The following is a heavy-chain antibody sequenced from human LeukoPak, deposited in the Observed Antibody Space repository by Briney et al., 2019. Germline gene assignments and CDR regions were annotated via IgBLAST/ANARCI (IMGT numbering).Heavy chain of an antibody. CDR2: IYTSGST. Sequence: PSETLSLTCTVSGGSISSYYWSWIRQPAGKGLEWIGRIYTSGSTNYNPSLKSRVTMSVDTSKNQFSLKLSSVTAADTAVYYCARVRYQLLNYYYYYMDVWGKGTTVTVSS. CDR3: ARVRYQLLNYYYYYMDV. CDR1: GGSISSYY. D-gene: IGHD2-2*01. J-gene: IGHJ6*03. V-gene: IGHV4-4*07.